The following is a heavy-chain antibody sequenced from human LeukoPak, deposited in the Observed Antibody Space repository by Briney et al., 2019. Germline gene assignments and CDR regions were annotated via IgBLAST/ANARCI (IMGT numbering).Heavy chain of an antibody. CDR3: ARLVELSFDY. CDR2: IYPGDSDT. Sequence: GESQKISCKDAGNSFTSYWIGWVRQMPGKGLEWMGIIYPGDSDTRYRPSFQGQVTISSDKSISTAYLQWSSLKASDTAMYYCARLVELSFDYWGQGSLVTVSS. V-gene: IGHV5-51*01. CDR1: GNSFTSYW. D-gene: IGHD2-15*01. J-gene: IGHJ4*02.